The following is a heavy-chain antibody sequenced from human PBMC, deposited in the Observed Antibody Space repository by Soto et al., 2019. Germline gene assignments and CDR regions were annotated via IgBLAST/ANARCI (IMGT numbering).Heavy chain of an antibody. D-gene: IGHD5-12*01. V-gene: IGHV3-53*01. Sequence: EVQLVESGGGLIQPGGSLRLSCAASGFTISRNHMSWVRQAPGKGLEWVSVIYSAGNIYYADSVKGRFSISRDNSKNTLYLQMNSLRVEDTAVYYCARGRDGYNFLYEPTWGQGTLVTVSS. CDR3: ARGRDGYNFLYEPT. CDR1: GFTISRNH. J-gene: IGHJ4*02. CDR2: IYSAGNI.